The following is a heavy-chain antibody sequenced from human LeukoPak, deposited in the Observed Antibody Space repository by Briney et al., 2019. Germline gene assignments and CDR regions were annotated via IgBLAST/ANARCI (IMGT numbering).Heavy chain of an antibody. CDR1: GFTFSTYW. V-gene: IGHV3-48*04. CDR2: ISGSGSTT. CDR3: ARDRAKVIATLME. Sequence: GGSLRLSCAASGFTFSTYWMSWVRQAPGKGLEWVSAISGSGSTTYYADSVKGRFTISRDNAKNSLYLQMNSLRAGDTAVYYCARDRAKVIATLMEWGQGTLVTVSS. J-gene: IGHJ4*02. D-gene: IGHD2-21*01.